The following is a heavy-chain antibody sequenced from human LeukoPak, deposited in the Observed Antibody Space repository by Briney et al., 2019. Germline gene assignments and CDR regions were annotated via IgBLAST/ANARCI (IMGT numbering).Heavy chain of an antibody. CDR3: ARSSAVKGDY. CDR2: FSGSGGST. CDR1: GFTFSSYA. D-gene: IGHD6-19*01. J-gene: IGHJ4*02. V-gene: IGHV3-23*01. Sequence: GGSLRLSCAASGFTFSSYAMSRVRQAPGKGLEWVSAFSGSGGSTYYADSVKGRFTISRDNSKNTLYLQMNSLRAEDTAVYYCARSSAVKGDYWGQGTLVTVSS.